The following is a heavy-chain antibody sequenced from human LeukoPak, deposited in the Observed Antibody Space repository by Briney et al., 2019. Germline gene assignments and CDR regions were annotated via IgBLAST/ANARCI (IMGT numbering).Heavy chain of an antibody. J-gene: IGHJ4*02. Sequence: PSETLSLTCAVSGGSISSGGYSWSWIRQPSGKGLEWIGYIYHSGSTYYNPSLKSRVTISVDRSKNQFSLKLSSVTAADTAVYYCARALGPVDYWGQGTLVTVSS. CDR2: IYHSGST. CDR3: ARALGPVDY. V-gene: IGHV4-30-2*01. CDR1: GGSISSGGYS.